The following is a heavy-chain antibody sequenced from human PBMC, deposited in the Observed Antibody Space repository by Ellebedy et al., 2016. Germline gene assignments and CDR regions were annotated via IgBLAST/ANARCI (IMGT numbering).Heavy chain of an antibody. CDR3: TREVGWAADGD. CDR2: IIAYYGST. J-gene: IGHJ4*02. CDR1: GYTFTSNG. V-gene: IGHV1-18*04. Sequence: ASVKVSCKASGYTFTSNGISWVRQAPGQGLEWMGWIIAYYGSTNYPQKFQGRVTMTRDTSTSTAYMELRSLRSDDTDVYYCTREVGWAADGDWGQGTLVTVSS. D-gene: IGHD6-13*01.